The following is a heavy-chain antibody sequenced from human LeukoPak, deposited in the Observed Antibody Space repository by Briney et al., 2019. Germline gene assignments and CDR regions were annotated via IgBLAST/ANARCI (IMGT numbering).Heavy chain of an antibody. D-gene: IGHD6-13*01. V-gene: IGHV3-30*18. J-gene: IGHJ4*02. CDR2: ISYDGSNT. CDR1: GFTFRAYG. Sequence: GRSLRLSCAASGFTFRAYGMHWVRQAPGKGLEWLAIISYDGSNTYYADSVKGRFTTSRDNSKNTLYLQMDSLRAEDTAVYYCAKEGDISSSWYLSNYFDYWGQGTLVTVSS. CDR3: AKEGDISSSWYLSNYFDY.